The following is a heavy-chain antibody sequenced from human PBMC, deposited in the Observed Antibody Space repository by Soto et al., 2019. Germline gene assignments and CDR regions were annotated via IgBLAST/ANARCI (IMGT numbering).Heavy chain of an antibody. Sequence: RGESLKISCKGSGYSFTSYWIGWVRQMPGKGLEWMGIIYPGDSDTRYSPSFQGQVTISADKSISTAYLQWSSLKASDTAMYYCAICSSTSCYTSSYYYYGMDVWGQGTTVTVSS. J-gene: IGHJ6*02. CDR1: GYSFTSYW. CDR3: AICSSTSCYTSSYYYYGMDV. CDR2: IYPGDSDT. V-gene: IGHV5-51*01. D-gene: IGHD2-2*02.